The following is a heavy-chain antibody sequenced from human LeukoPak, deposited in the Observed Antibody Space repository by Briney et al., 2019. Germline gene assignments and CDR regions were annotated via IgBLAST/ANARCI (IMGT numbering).Heavy chain of an antibody. CDR3: ARDIAAAGTGRAFDI. CDR1: GGTFSSYT. Sequence: SVKVSCKASGGTFSSYTIGWVRQAPGQGLEWMGRIIPILGIANYAQKFQGRVTITADKSTSTAYMELSSLRSEDTAVCYCARDIAAAGTGRAFDIWGQGTMVTVSS. CDR2: IIPILGIA. J-gene: IGHJ3*02. V-gene: IGHV1-69*04. D-gene: IGHD6-13*01.